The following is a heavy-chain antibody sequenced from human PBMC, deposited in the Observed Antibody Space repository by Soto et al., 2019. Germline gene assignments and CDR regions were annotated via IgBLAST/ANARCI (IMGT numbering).Heavy chain of an antibody. CDR2: IKEDGSEK. J-gene: IGHJ4*02. D-gene: IGHD6-19*01. CDR1: GFTFRNYW. V-gene: IGHV3-7*03. Sequence: GSLRLSCAASGFTFRNYWMSWVRQAPGKGLEWVANIKEDGSEKYYVDSVKGRFTISRDNAKNSVYLEMNSLRADDTAVYFCAKAAVAGSYSDYWGQGTLVTVSS. CDR3: AKAAVAGSYSDY.